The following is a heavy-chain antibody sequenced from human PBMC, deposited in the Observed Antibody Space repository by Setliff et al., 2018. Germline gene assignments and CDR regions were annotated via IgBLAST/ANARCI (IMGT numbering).Heavy chain of an antibody. J-gene: IGHJ6*03. CDR3: ARIAYGSGSYYFDYMDV. D-gene: IGHD3-10*01. CDR2: IDPSGNT. CDR1: GGSISSGSNY. V-gene: IGHV4-61*09. Sequence: PSETLSPTCTVSGGSISSGSNYWSWIRQPAGRGLEWIGHIDPSGNTNYHPSLRSRVTISGDTSKNQFSLKLTSVTAADTAVYYCARIAYGSGSYYFDYMDVWGKGTTVTVSS.